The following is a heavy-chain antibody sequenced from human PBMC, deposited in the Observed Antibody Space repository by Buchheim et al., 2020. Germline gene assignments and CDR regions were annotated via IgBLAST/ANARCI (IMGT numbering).Heavy chain of an antibody. D-gene: IGHD1-14*01. Sequence: QVQLVESGGGVVQPGRSLRLSCAASGFTFSSYAMHWVRQAPGKGLEWVAVISHDGSNKYYADSVKGRFTISRDNSKNTLYPQMNSLRAEDTAVYYCARARRYYGMDVWGQGTT. CDR3: ARARRYYGMDV. J-gene: IGHJ6*02. V-gene: IGHV3-30-3*01. CDR1: GFTFSSYA. CDR2: ISHDGSNK.